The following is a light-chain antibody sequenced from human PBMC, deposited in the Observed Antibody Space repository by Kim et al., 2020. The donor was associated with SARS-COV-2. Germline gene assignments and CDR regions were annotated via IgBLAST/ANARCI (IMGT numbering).Light chain of an antibody. V-gene: IGKV3-11*01. CDR2: DAS. J-gene: IGKJ4*01. CDR1: QSVNTY. CDR3: QQRHNWLT. Sequence: SLSPGERATLSCRASQSVNTYLAWYRQKPGQAPKLLIFDASNRATGIPARFSGSGSGTDFTLTISSLEPEDFAVYYCQQRHNWLTFGGGTKVDIK.